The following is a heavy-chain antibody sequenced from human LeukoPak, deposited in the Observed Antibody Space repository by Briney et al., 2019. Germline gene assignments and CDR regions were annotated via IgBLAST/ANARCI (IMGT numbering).Heavy chain of an antibody. CDR2: ISGSGGST. CDR3: AREYDYGDYVAFDY. Sequence: GGSLRLSCAASGFTFSSYATSWVRQAPGKGLEWVSAISGSGGSTYYADSVKGRFTISRDNSKNTLYLQMNSLRAEDTAVYYCAREYDYGDYVAFDYWGQGTLVTVSS. V-gene: IGHV3-23*01. J-gene: IGHJ4*02. D-gene: IGHD4-17*01. CDR1: GFTFSSYA.